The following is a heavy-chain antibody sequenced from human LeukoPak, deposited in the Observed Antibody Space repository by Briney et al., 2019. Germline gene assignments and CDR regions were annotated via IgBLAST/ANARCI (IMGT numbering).Heavy chain of an antibody. Sequence: GASVKVSCKASGYTFTSYAMNWVRQAPGQGLEWMGWINPNSGGTNYAQKFQGWVTMTRDTSISTAYMELSRLRSDDTAVYYCARPLFGIAVAGTIYAFDIWGQGTMVTVSS. D-gene: IGHD6-19*01. J-gene: IGHJ3*02. V-gene: IGHV1-2*04. CDR2: INPNSGGT. CDR1: GYTFTSYA. CDR3: ARPLFGIAVAGTIYAFDI.